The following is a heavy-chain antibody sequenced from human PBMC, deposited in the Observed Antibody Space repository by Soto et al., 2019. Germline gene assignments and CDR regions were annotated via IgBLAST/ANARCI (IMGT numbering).Heavy chain of an antibody. J-gene: IGHJ4*02. D-gene: IGHD1-26*01. CDR2: IYYSGST. CDR3: ARRYGSAIDY. Sequence: SETLSLTYTVSGGSISSYYWSWIRQPPGKGLEWIGYIYYSGSTNYNPSLKSRVTISVDTSKNQFSLKLSSVTAADTAVYYCARRYGSAIDYWGQGTLVTVS. V-gene: IGHV4-59*08. CDR1: GGSISSYY.